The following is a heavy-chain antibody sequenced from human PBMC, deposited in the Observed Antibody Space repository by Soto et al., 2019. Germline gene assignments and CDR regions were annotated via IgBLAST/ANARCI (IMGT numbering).Heavy chain of an antibody. CDR2: IHPTDSSA. D-gene: IGHD3-22*01. J-gene: IGHJ1*01. CDR1: SYTFSKYW. CDR3: ENQYFYHSSGFL. Sequence: GESLKISCPCSSYTFSKYWIHWVRQMPGKGLEWMGRIHPTDSSAHYSPSFQGHVRISVDKSSTTAFLQWTGLKASDTAMYYCENQYFYHSSGFLGGPGNRVTVSS. V-gene: IGHV5-10-1*01.